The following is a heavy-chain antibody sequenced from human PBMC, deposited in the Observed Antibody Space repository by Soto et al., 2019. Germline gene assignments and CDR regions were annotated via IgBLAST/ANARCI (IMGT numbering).Heavy chain of an antibody. CDR1: GFTFSSYS. V-gene: IGHV3-21*01. D-gene: IGHD3-22*01. CDR3: ARGWEYYDSSGYYGY. Sequence: PGGSLRLSCAASGFTFSSYSLNWVRQAPGKGLEWVSFISSSSSYIYYADSVKGRFTISRDNAKNSLYLQMNSLRAEDTAVYYCARGWEYYDSSGYYGYWGQGTLVTV. J-gene: IGHJ4*02. CDR2: ISSSSSYI.